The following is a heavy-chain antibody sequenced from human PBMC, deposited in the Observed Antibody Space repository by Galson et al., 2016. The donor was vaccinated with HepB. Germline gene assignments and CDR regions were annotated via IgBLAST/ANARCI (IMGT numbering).Heavy chain of an antibody. Sequence: SLRLSCAASGFTFSQYSMHWVRQAPGKGLEWVAVVSYDRGRDKYFADSVKGRFTISRDNFKKTLYLQMNSLRPEDTAVYYCARDRTIGGLGDLDYWGQGTLVTVSS. J-gene: IGHJ4*02. D-gene: IGHD3-16*01. CDR3: ARDRTIGGLGDLDY. CDR1: GFTFSQYS. V-gene: IGHV3-30*04. CDR2: VSYDRGRDK.